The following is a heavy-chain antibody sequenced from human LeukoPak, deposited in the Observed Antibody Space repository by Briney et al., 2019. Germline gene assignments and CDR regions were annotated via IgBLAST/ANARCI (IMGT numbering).Heavy chain of an antibody. CDR3: ARVVTERQWLVPEGSFDI. V-gene: IGHV1-18*01. D-gene: IGHD6-19*01. CDR2: ITAYNGNT. Sequence: VSVKVSCKASGYTFTSYGISWVRQAPGQGLEWMGWITAYNGNTNYAQKLQGRVTMTTDTSTSTAYMELRSLRSDDTAVYYCARVVTERQWLVPEGSFDIWGQGTMVTVSS. CDR1: GYTFTSYG. J-gene: IGHJ3*02.